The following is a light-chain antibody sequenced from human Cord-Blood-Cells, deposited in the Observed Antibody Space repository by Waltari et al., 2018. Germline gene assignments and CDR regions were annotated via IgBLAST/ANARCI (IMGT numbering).Light chain of an antibody. CDR2: EVS. J-gene: IGLJ3*02. V-gene: IGLV2-8*01. CDR3: SSYAGSNNLV. CDR1: SSDVGGYNY. Sequence: QSALTQPPSASGSPGQSVTISCTGTSSDVGGYNYVSWYQQPPGQAPKLMIYEVSKRPSGVSGRLSGSKSGNTASRTVYGLQAEDEADYYCSSYAGSNNLVFGGGTKLTVL.